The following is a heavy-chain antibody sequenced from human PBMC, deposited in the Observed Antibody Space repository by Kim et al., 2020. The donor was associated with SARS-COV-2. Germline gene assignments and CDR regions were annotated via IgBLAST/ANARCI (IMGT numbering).Heavy chain of an antibody. J-gene: IGHJ6*02. CDR2: IGTAGDT. V-gene: IGHV3-13*01. Sequence: GGSLRLSCAASGFTFSSYDMHWVRQATGKGLEWVSAIGTAGDTYYPGSVKGRFTISRENAKNSLYLQMNSLRAGDTAVYYCARDRRRGRPQGGYGMDVWGQGTTVTVSS. CDR3: ARDRRRGRPQGGYGMDV. D-gene: IGHD3-10*01. CDR1: GFTFSSYD.